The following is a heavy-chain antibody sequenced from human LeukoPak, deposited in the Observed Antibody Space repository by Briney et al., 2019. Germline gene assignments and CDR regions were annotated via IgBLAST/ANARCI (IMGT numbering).Heavy chain of an antibody. D-gene: IGHD3-10*01. J-gene: IGHJ5*02. CDR2: ISYDGSNK. CDR1: GFTFSSYA. V-gene: IGHV3-30-3*01. Sequence: PGGSLRLSCAASGFTFSSYAMHWVRQASGKGLEWVAVISYDGSNKYYADSVKGRFTISRDNSKNTLYLQMNSLRAEDTAVYYCARDWILLWFGELWDWFDPWGQGTLVTVSS. CDR3: ARDWILLWFGELWDWFDP.